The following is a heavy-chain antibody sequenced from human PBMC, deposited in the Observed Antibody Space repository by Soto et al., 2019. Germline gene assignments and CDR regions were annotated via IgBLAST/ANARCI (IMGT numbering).Heavy chain of an antibody. Sequence: GGSLRLSCAASGFTFNNYAMHWVRQPPGKGLDWLTVISSDGSNTYYADSVKGRFTISRDNSKNTLYLQMNSLRAEDTAVYYCANYYDSATYSGFHYWGQGTPVTVSS. J-gene: IGHJ4*02. V-gene: IGHV3-30*01. D-gene: IGHD3-22*01. CDR3: ANYYDSATYSGFHY. CDR1: GFTFNNYA. CDR2: ISSDGSNT.